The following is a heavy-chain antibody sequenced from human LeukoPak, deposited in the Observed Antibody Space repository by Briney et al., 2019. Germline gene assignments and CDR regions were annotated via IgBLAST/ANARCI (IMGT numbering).Heavy chain of an antibody. J-gene: IGHJ4*02. CDR2: ISYDGSNK. CDR1: GFTFSSYA. CDR3: ARGLYYYDSSGYFHY. Sequence: GRSLRLSCAASGFTFSSYAMHWVRQAPGKGLEWVAVISYDGSNKYYADSVRGRFTISRDNSKNTLYLQMNSLSAEDTAVYYCARGLYYYDSSGYFHYWGQGTLVTVSS. D-gene: IGHD3-22*01. V-gene: IGHV3-30*04.